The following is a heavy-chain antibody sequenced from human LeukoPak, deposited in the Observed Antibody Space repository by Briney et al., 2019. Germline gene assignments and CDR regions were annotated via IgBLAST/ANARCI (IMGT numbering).Heavy chain of an antibody. V-gene: IGHV3-15*01. CDR1: GFTFSNAR. CDR2: IKSKTDGGTT. J-gene: IGHJ4*02. Sequence: GGSLRLSCAASGFTFSNARMSWVRQAPGKGLEWVGRIKSKTDGGTTDYAAPVKGRFTISRDDSKNTLYLQMNSLKTEDTAVYYCTTDQYDILTGYYMGYFDYWGQGTLVTVSS. D-gene: IGHD3-9*01. CDR3: TTDQYDILTGYYMGYFDY.